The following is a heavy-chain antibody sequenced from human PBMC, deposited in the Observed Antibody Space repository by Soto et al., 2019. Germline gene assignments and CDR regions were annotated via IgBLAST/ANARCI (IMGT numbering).Heavy chain of an antibody. CDR3: SRDPGFRSDY. CDR2: IRAYNGNT. J-gene: IGHJ4*02. Sequence: QVQLVQSGAEVKKPGASVKVSCKASGYTFTSYGISWVRQAPGQGLEWMGWIRAYNGNTNYAQKLQGRVTMTTDTSASTAYMALRSLRSDDTALSYCSRDPGFRSDYWGQGTLVTVSS. V-gene: IGHV1-18*01. CDR1: GYTFTSYG. D-gene: IGHD3-9*01.